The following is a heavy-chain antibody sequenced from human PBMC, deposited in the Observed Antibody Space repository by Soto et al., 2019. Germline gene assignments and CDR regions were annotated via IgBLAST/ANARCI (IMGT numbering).Heavy chain of an antibody. CDR2: IYYSGST. V-gene: IGHV4-31*03. Sequence: QVQLQESGPGLVKPSQTLSLTCTVSGGSISSGGYYWSWIRQHPGKGLEWIGYIYYSGSTYYNPSLKSRVTISVDTSKNQFSLKLSSVTAAATAVYYCAMGGDYYDSSGYPQGFDYWGQGTLVTVSS. CDR1: GGSISSGGYY. CDR3: AMGGDYYDSSGYPQGFDY. J-gene: IGHJ4*02. D-gene: IGHD3-22*01.